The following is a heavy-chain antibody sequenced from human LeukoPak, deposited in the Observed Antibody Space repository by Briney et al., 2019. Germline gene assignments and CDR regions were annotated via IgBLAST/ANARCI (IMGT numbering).Heavy chain of an antibody. CDR3: ANTYCSGGSCYWAFDY. CDR2: ISSSSDYI. V-gene: IGHV3-21*01. J-gene: IGHJ4*02. CDR1: GFTFSSYS. D-gene: IGHD2-15*01. Sequence: GGSLRLSCAASGFTFSSYSMNWVLQAPGKGLEWVSSISSSSDYIYYADSMKGRFTISRDNAKNSLYLQMNSLRAEDTAVYYCANTYCSGGSCYWAFDYWGQGTLVTVSS.